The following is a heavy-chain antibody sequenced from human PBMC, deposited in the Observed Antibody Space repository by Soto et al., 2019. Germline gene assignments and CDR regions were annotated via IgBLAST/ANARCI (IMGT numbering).Heavy chain of an antibody. J-gene: IGHJ6*02. CDR1: GFSFSDYF. D-gene: IGHD2-15*01. V-gene: IGHV1-46*01. CDR3: ATDMAVGVAANYYYYGMDV. Sequence: SVKVSCKASGFSFSDYFMHWVRQAPGQGLEWMGIINPSGDRTDYAQKFQGRVTITRDTSTSTVYMDLSSLRYDDTAVYYCATDMAVGVAANYYYYGMDVWG. CDR2: INPSGDRT.